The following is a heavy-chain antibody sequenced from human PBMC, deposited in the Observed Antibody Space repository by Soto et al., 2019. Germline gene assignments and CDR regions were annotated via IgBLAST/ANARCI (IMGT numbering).Heavy chain of an antibody. V-gene: IGHV3-49*03. CDR3: TRDRISADIVVVVAANMYYGMDV. CDR2: IRSKAYGGTT. CDR1: GFTFGDYA. D-gene: IGHD2-15*01. J-gene: IGHJ6*02. Sequence: HPVGSLRLSCTASGFTFGDYAMSWFRQAPGKGLEWVGFIRSKAYGGTTEYAASVKGRFTISRDDSKSIAYLQMNSLKTEDTAVYYCTRDRISADIVVVVAANMYYGMDVWGQGTTVTVSS.